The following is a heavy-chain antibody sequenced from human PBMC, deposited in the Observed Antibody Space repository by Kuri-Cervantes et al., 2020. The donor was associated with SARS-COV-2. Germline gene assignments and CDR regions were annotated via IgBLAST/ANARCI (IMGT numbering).Heavy chain of an antibody. V-gene: IGHV4-30-2*01. J-gene: IGHJ4*02. CDR1: VGSISSGGYS. D-gene: IGHD2-2*01. CDR3: ARGPSPGYCSSTSCYPREYYFDY. CDR2: IYHSGST. Sequence: SQTLSLTCAVSVGSISSGGYSWSWIRQPPGKGLEWIGYIYHSGSTYYNPSLKSRVTISVDRSTNQFSLKLISVTAADTAVYYCARGPSPGYCSSTSCYPREYYFDYWAQGTLVTVSS.